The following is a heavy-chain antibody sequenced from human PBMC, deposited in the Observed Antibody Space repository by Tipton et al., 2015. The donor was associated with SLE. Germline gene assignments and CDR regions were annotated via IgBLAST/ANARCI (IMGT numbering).Heavy chain of an antibody. CDR3: ANTEYVFFNGDF. J-gene: IGHJ4*02. CDR2: IYYTGST. V-gene: IGHV4-59*01. CDR1: GFTFSDYY. Sequence: LRLSCAASGFTFSDYYMSWIRQAPGKGLEWIGYIYYTGSTNYNPSLKSRVTISLDTSKKQFSLNLRFVTAADTAVYYCANTEYVFFNGDFWGQGRPVTVSS. D-gene: IGHD2/OR15-2a*01.